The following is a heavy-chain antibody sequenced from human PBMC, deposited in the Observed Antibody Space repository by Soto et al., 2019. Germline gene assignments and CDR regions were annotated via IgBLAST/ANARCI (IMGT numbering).Heavy chain of an antibody. CDR1: GFTFSSYK. J-gene: IGHJ6*02. V-gene: IGHV3-21*02. Sequence: EVQLVESGGGLVKPGGSLRLSCAGSGFTFSSYKINWVRQAPGKGLEWVSSSGSSDIYTYYADSLKGRLIISRDNANNTLYLQINSLRDEDTAVYYCARDHVGMDVWGQGTPVTVSS. CDR3: ARDHVGMDV. CDR2: SGSSDIYT.